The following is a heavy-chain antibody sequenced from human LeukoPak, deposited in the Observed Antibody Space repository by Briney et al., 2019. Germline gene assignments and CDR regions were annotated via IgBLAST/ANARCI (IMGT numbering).Heavy chain of an antibody. Sequence: GRSLRLSCAASGFTFNSYAVHWVRQAPGKGLEWVAVISYDGSINFYAASVKGRFTISRDNSKNTMYLQMNRLRAEVTALYFCARDRRYCSGGSCYFDYFFDYWGQGTLVTVSS. V-gene: IGHV3-30-3*01. D-gene: IGHD2-15*01. J-gene: IGHJ4*02. CDR1: GFTFNSYA. CDR2: ISYDGSIN. CDR3: ARDRRYCSGGSCYFDYFFDY.